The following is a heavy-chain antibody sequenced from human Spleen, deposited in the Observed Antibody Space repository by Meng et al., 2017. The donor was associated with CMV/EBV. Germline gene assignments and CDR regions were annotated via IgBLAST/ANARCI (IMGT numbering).Heavy chain of an antibody. D-gene: IGHD3-22*01. CDR2: INHSGST. Sequence: QVQLQQWAEGLLKPSEPLSLTRAVYGGSFSGYYWSWIRQPPGKGLEWIGEINHSGSTNYNPSLKSRVTISVDTSKNQFSLKLSSVTAADTAVYYCARGDWDYYDSSGYYAMDYWGQGTLVTVSS. V-gene: IGHV4-34*01. CDR1: GGSFSGYY. CDR3: ARGDWDYYDSSGYYAMDY. J-gene: IGHJ4*02.